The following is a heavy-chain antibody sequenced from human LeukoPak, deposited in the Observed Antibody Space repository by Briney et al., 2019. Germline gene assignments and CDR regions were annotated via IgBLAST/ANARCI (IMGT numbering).Heavy chain of an antibody. D-gene: IGHD3-9*01. CDR1: GDTFSTHG. Sequence: HRASVKVSCKASGDTFSTHGVTWVRQAPGQGLEWVGGIIPLYNAANYAQKFQGRVTITADKSTSTAYMELRSLRSEDTAVYYCARDNRDDHLAGYSIEALWYFDLWGRGTLVTVSS. J-gene: IGHJ2*01. V-gene: IGHV1-69*06. CDR2: IIPLYNAA. CDR3: ARDNRDDHLAGYSIEALWYFDL.